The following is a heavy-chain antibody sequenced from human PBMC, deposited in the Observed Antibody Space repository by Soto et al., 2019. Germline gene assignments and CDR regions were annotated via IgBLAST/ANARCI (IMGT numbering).Heavy chain of an antibody. CDR2: TRNKANSYTT. Sequence: GGSLRLSCAASGFTFSDHYMDWVRQAPGKGLEWVGRTRNKANSYTTEYAASVKGRFTISRDDSKNSLYLQMNSLKTEDTAVYYCARVGDPNGYFDYWGQGTLVTVSS. D-gene: IGHD3-16*01. CDR3: ARVGDPNGYFDY. CDR1: GFTFSDHY. J-gene: IGHJ4*02. V-gene: IGHV3-72*01.